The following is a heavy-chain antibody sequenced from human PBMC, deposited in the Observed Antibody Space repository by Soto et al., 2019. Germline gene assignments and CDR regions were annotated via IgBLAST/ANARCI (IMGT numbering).Heavy chain of an antibody. J-gene: IGHJ4*02. V-gene: IGHV4-30-4*01. CDR1: GGSISSGNYY. CDR2: IYYSGTT. D-gene: IGHD3-22*01. CDR3: ARHYYASSAYHFVGLDF. Sequence: SETLSLTCTVSGGSISSGNYYWSWIRQPPGKGLEWIGYIYYSGTTYSNPSLNGRVTISVDTSKNQFSLKLSSVTAADTALYYCARHYYASSAYHFVGLDFWGQGTLVTVSS.